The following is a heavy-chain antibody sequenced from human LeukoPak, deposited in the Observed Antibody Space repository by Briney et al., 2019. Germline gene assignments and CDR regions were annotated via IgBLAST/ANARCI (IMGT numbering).Heavy chain of an antibody. J-gene: IGHJ6*04. V-gene: IGHV3-74*01. CDR2: INTDGSST. D-gene: IGHD1-26*01. CDR1: GFTFSSYW. CDR3: ARGGVGATIGMDV. Sequence: PGGSLRLSCAASGFTFSSYWMHWVRQAPGKGLVWVSRINTDGSSTSYADSVKGRFTISRDNAKNTLYLQMNSLRAEDTAVYYCARGGVGATIGMDVWGKGTTVTVSS.